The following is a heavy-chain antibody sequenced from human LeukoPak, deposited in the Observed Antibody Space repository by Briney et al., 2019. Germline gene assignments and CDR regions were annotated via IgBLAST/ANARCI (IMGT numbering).Heavy chain of an antibody. CDR1: GGSISISNW. J-gene: IGHJ4*02. CDR2: ISHSGRT. V-gene: IGHV4-4*02. Sequence: SETLSLTCAVSGGSISISNWWTWVRQPPGKGLEWIGEISHSGRTNYNSSLQSRVTISVDKSKNQFSLKLSSVTAADTAVYYCARDLREFARRFDYWGQGTLVTVSS. CDR3: ARDLREFARRFDY. D-gene: IGHD3-10*01.